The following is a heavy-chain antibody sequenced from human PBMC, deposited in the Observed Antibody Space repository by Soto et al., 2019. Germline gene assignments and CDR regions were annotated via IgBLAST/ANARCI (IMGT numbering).Heavy chain of an antibody. CDR1: GFTFSTYA. CDR3: AKDRGTSTGYDHFDY. Sequence: PGGSLRLSCAASGFTFSTYAMGWVRQAPGKGLQWVSSISASGGSAFYADAVKGRFTVSRDNSKNTVFLQMNSLTAEDTAVYFCAKDRGTSTGYDHFDYWGQGTLVTVSS. CDR2: ISASGGSA. J-gene: IGHJ4*02. V-gene: IGHV3-23*01. D-gene: IGHD3-22*01.